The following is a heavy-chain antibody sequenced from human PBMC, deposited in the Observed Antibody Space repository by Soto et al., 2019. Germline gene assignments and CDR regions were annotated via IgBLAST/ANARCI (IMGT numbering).Heavy chain of an antibody. CDR3: ASLLRSSDY. Sequence: QVQLVESGGGVVQPGRSLRLSCAASGFIFSNFGMHWVRQAPGKGLEWVAVIWYDGSNEYYADSVKGRFTISKDNSKSTLYLQMNSLRAEDTAVYYCASLLRSSDYWGQGTLVTVSS. V-gene: IGHV3-33*01. CDR2: IWYDGSNE. CDR1: GFIFSNFG. J-gene: IGHJ4*02.